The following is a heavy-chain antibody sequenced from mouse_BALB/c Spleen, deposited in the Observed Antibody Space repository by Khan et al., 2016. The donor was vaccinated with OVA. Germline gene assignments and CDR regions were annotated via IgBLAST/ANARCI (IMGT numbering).Heavy chain of an antibody. Sequence: EVQLQQSGPELVKPGASVKVSCKASGYSFTDYNMYWVKQSHGKSLEWIGYIDPYSGGTTYNQKFKGKATLTVDQSSSTAFMHLNSLTSEDSALYYCARMIITTDYYAMDYWGQGTSVTVSS. CDR3: ARMIITTDYYAMDY. CDR1: GYSFTDYN. D-gene: IGHD1-1*01. V-gene: IGHV1S135*01. J-gene: IGHJ4*01. CDR2: IDPYSGGT.